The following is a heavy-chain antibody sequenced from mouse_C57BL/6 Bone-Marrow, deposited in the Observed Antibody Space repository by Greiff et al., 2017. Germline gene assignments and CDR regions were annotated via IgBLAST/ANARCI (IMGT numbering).Heavy chain of an antibody. CDR3: ASDDGYGVWYCAV. CDR2: IHPDSGST. V-gene: IGHV1-64*01. D-gene: IGHD2-3*01. CDR1: GYTFTSYW. J-gene: IGHJ1*03. Sequence: QVQLQQPGAELVKPGASVKLSCKASGYTFTSYWMHWVKQRPGQGLEWIGMIHPDSGSTNYNEKFKSKATLTVDKSSSTAYMQLSSLTSEDSADYYCASDDGYGVWYCAVWGTGTMVTVSS.